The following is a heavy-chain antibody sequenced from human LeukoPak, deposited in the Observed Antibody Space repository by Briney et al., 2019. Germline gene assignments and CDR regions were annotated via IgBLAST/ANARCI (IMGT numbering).Heavy chain of an antibody. D-gene: IGHD6-13*01. V-gene: IGHV4-59*08. Sequence: PSETLSLTCTVSAVSISSFYWSWIRQPPGKGLEWIGYMYYSGSASYNPSLKSRLTISVDTSKDQFSLKLSSVTAADTAVYYCARHKSGYSSTTPLDYWGQGTLVTVSS. CDR3: ARHKSGYSSTTPLDY. CDR2: MYYSGSA. J-gene: IGHJ4*02. CDR1: AVSISSFY.